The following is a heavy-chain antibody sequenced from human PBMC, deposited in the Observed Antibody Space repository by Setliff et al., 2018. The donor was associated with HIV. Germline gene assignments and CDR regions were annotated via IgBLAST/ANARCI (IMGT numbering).Heavy chain of an antibody. V-gene: IGHV4-59*01. CDR1: GGSFSGYY. CDR2: IYYSGST. CDR3: ARSPPTTFWSGYTYYYYMDV. Sequence: TSETLSLTCAVYGGSFSGYYWSWIRQPPGKGLEWIGYIYYSGSTNYNPSLKSRVTISVDTSKNQFSLKLNSVTAADTAVYYCARSPPTTFWSGYTYYYYMDVWGKGTTVTVSS. D-gene: IGHD3-3*01. J-gene: IGHJ6*03.